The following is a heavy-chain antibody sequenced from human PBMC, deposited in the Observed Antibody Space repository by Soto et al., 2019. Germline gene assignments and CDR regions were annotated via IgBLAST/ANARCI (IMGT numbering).Heavy chain of an antibody. CDR2: INAGNGNT. V-gene: IGHV1-3*01. J-gene: IGHJ4*02. Sequence: QVQLVQSGAEVKKPGASVKVSCKASGYTFTSYAMHWVRQAPGQRLEWMGWINAGNGNTKYSQKFQGRVTITSDTCASTAYMELSSLRSEDTAVYYCARSIVVVTAADYWGPGTLVTVSS. CDR1: GYTFTSYA. CDR3: ARSIVVVTAADY. D-gene: IGHD2-21*02.